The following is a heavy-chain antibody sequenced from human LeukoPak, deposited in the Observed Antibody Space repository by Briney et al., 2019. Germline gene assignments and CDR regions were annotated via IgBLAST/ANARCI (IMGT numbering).Heavy chain of an antibody. Sequence: VASVKVSCKASGYTFTSYAMHWVRRAPGQRLEWVGWINAGNGNTKYSQKLQGRVTITRDTSASTAYMELSSLRSEDTAVYYCARDWNYGSGSLDYWGQGTLVTVSS. CDR1: GYTFTSYA. CDR2: INAGNGNT. CDR3: ARDWNYGSGSLDY. D-gene: IGHD3-10*01. J-gene: IGHJ4*02. V-gene: IGHV1-3*01.